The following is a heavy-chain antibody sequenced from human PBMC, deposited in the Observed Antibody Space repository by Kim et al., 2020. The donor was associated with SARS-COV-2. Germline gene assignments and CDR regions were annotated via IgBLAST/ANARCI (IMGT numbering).Heavy chain of an antibody. Sequence: YFADSVKGRFTISRDNSKNTLYLQMNSLRAEDTAVYYCARALYSSGWYDYWGQGTLVTVSP. J-gene: IGHJ4*02. D-gene: IGHD6-19*01. CDR3: ARALYSSGWYDY. V-gene: IGHV3-53*01.